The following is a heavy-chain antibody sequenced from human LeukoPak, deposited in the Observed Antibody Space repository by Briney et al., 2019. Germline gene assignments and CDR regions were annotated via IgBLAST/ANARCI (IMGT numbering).Heavy chain of an antibody. V-gene: IGHV1-18*04. D-gene: IGHD2-2*01. CDR1: GYTFTSYG. CDR3: ARAGQYCSSTSCQHRRYYYGMDV. Sequence: GASVKVSCKASGYTFTSYGISWVRQAPGQGLEWMGWISASNGNTNYAQKLQGRVTMTTDTSTSTAYMELRSLRSDDTAVYYCARAGQYCSSTSCQHRRYYYGMDVWGKGATVTVSS. CDR2: ISASNGNT. J-gene: IGHJ6*04.